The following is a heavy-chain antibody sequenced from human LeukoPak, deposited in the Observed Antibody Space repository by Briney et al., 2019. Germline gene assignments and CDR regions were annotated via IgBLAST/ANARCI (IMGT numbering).Heavy chain of an antibody. CDR2: IIPILGIV. V-gene: IGHV1-69*02. J-gene: IGHJ3*02. D-gene: IGHD4-23*01. CDR1: GGTFSSYT. CDR3: ASNHDYGGNSLSFGAFDI. Sequence: GASVKVSCKASGGTFSSYTISWVRQAPGQGLEWMGRIIPILGIVNYAQKFQGRVTITADKSTSTAYMELSSLRSEDTAVYYCASNHDYGGNSLSFGAFDIWGQGTMVTVSS.